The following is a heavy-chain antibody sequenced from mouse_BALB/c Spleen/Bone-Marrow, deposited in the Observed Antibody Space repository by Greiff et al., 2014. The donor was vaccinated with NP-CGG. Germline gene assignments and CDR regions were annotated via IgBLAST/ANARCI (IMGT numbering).Heavy chain of an antibody. CDR2: IDPANGNT. J-gene: IGHJ3*01. V-gene: IGHV14-3*02. CDR1: GFNIKDTY. CDR3: ATYYRYDRRFAY. D-gene: IGHD2-14*01. Sequence: EVQLQQSGAELVKPGASVKLSCTASGFNIKDTYVHWVKQRPEQGLEWIGRIDPANGNTKYDPKFQGKATITADTSSNTAYLQLSSLTSEDTAVYYCATYYRYDRRFAYWGQGTLVTVSA.